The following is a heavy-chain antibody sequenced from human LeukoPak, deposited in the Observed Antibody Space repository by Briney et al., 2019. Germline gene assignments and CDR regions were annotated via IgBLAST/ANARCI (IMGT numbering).Heavy chain of an antibody. CDR1: GFTFSSYS. D-gene: IGHD6-6*01. Sequence: PGGSLRLSCAASGFTFSSYSMNWVRQAPGKGLEWVSSISSSSSYIYYADSVKGRFTISRDNAKNSLYLQMNSLRAEDTAVYYCARDRYSSSPHTPHFTVRAHFDYWGQGTLVTVSS. V-gene: IGHV3-21*01. CDR2: ISSSSSYI. J-gene: IGHJ4*02. CDR3: ARDRYSSSPHTPHFTVRAHFDY.